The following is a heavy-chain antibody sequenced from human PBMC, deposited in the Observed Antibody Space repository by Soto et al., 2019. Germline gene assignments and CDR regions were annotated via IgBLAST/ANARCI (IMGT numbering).Heavy chain of an antibody. D-gene: IGHD2-15*01. Sequence: GGSLRLSCAASGVTFSSYLMHWVRQAPGKGLVWVSRINSDGSSTSYADSVKGRFIISRDDSKNTLFLQMNSLRAEDTAVYYCATAKLLLPWLFDYWGQGTLVTVSS. CDR1: GVTFSSYL. V-gene: IGHV3-74*01. CDR2: INSDGSST. CDR3: ATAKLLLPWLFDY. J-gene: IGHJ4*02.